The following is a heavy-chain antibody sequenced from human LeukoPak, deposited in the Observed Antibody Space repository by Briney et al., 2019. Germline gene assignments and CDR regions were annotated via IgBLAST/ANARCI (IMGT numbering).Heavy chain of an antibody. CDR1: GYTLTELS. CDR2: FDPEDGET. Sequence: ASVKVSCKVSGYTLTELSMHWVRQAPGKGLEWMGGFDPEDGETIYAQEFQGRVTMTEDTSTDTAYMELSSLRSEDTAVYYCATHLGGRPRGTFDYWGQGTLVTVSS. CDR3: ATHLGGRPRGTFDY. D-gene: IGHD1-26*01. V-gene: IGHV1-24*01. J-gene: IGHJ4*02.